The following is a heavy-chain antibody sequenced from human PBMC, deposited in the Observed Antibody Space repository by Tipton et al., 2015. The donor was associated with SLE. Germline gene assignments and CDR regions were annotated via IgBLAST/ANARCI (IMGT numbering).Heavy chain of an antibody. Sequence: SLRLSCAASGFPFSSYAMSWVRQAPGKGLEWGSAISGSGGSTYYADPVKGRFTTSRDNSKNTRYLQMNSLRAEDTAVYYCAKAPYQDAFDIWGQGTMVTVSS. D-gene: IGHD3-16*01. CDR2: ISGSGGST. CDR1: GFPFSSYA. J-gene: IGHJ3*02. V-gene: IGHV3-23*01. CDR3: AKAPYQDAFDI.